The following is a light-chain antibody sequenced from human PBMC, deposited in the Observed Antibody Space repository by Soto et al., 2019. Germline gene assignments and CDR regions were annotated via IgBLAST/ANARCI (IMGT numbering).Light chain of an antibody. Sequence: DIQMTQAPSSLSASVGDRVTITCRASQSISRYLNWYQQKPGKAPNLLIYVASSLQSEVPSRFSGSGAGTDFTLTITSLQPEDFATYYCPQSYGTPTTFGQGTLLENK. CDR3: PQSYGTPTT. V-gene: IGKV1-39*01. CDR2: VAS. J-gene: IGKJ5*01. CDR1: QSISRY.